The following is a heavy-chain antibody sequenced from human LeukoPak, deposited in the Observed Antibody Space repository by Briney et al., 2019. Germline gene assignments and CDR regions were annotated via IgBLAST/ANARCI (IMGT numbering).Heavy chain of an antibody. CDR3: AKGGIKRFGLVPDWFDP. D-gene: IGHD3-3*01. CDR2: IGPSGATT. J-gene: IGHJ5*02. CDR1: GFTFTNYA. Sequence: GGSLRLSCTASGFTFTNYAMSWVRQAPGKGLEWVSSIGPSGATTFYAISVKGRFIISRDISKNTLYLQMNGLRAEDAAIYYCAKGGIKRFGLVPDWFDPWGQGTLVTVSS. V-gene: IGHV3-23*01.